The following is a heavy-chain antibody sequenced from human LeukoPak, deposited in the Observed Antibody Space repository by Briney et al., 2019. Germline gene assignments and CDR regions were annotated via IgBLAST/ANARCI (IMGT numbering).Heavy chain of an antibody. CDR3: AKRGVVIRVILVGFHKEAYYFDS. D-gene: IGHD3-22*01. CDR1: GVTLSNYG. J-gene: IGHJ4*02. CDR2: ISGSGGRP. Sequence: GGSLRLSCAVSGVTLSNYGMAWVRQAPGKGLEWVAGISGSGGRPNYSDSVKGRFTISRDNAKNTLYLQMNSLRAEDTAVYFCAKRGVVIRVILVGFHKEAYYFDSWGQGALVSVSS. V-gene: IGHV3-23*01.